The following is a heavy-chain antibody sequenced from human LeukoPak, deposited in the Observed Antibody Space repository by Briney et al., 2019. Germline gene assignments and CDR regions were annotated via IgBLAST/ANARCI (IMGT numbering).Heavy chain of an antibody. Sequence: SQTLSLTCAVSGGSISSGGYSWSWIRQPPGKGLEWIGYIYHSGSTYYNPSLKSRVTISVDTSKNQFSLKLSSVTAADTAVYYCARRPYYYDSSGWGVLYYFDYWGQGTLVTVSS. CDR1: GGSISSGGYS. D-gene: IGHD3-22*01. J-gene: IGHJ4*02. CDR2: IYHSGST. V-gene: IGHV4-30-2*03. CDR3: ARRPYYYDSSGWGVLYYFDY.